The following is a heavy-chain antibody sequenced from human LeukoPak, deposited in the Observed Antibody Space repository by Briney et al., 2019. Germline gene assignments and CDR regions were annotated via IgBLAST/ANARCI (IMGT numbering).Heavy chain of an antibody. J-gene: IGHJ4*02. Sequence: PGRSLRLSCAAPGFTFSDYYMSWIRQAPGKGLEWVSYISSSGSTIYYADSVKGRFTISRDNAKNSLYLQMNSLRAEDTAVYYCAREGSEMATPTDYWGQGTLVTVSS. D-gene: IGHD5-24*01. CDR2: ISSSGSTI. CDR3: AREGSEMATPTDY. V-gene: IGHV3-11*01. CDR1: GFTFSDYY.